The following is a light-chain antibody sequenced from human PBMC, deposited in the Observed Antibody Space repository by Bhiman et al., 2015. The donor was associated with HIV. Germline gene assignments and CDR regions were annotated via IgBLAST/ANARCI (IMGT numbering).Light chain of an antibody. CDR2: KDS. CDR3: QAWDSNTEV. Sequence: SYELTQPPSVSVSPGQTASITCSGDKLGDKYACWYQQKPGQSPVLVMSKDSDRPSGIPERFSGSNSGNTATLTISGTQPMDEADYYCQAWDSNTEVFGTGTKVTVL. J-gene: IGLJ1*01. V-gene: IGLV3-1*01. CDR1: KLGDKY.